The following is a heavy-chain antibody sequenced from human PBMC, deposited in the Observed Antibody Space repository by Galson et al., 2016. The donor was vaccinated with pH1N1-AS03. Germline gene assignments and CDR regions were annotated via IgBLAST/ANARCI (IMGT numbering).Heavy chain of an antibody. CDR2: ISFDGNNR. CDR1: GFIFTSYT. D-gene: IGHD5/OR15-5a*01. J-gene: IGHJ4*02. Sequence: SLRLSCAASGFIFTSYTMHWVRQAPGKGLEWVAVISFDGNNRYYMDSVKGRFSISRDDSKNTLYLQMNSLRAEDTAVYYCAKAADFASTTYDFEYWGQGTLVTVTS. V-gene: IGHV3-30*18. CDR3: AKAADFASTTYDFEY.